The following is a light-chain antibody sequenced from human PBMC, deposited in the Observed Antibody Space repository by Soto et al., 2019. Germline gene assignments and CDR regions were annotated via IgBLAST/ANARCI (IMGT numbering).Light chain of an antibody. CDR3: AAWDDSLNGWV. Sequence: QSVLTQPPSVSDAPRQRVTISCSGSSSNIGNNAVNWYQQLPGKAPKLLIFYDDLLPSGVSDRFSGSKCGTSASLAVSGLQSGDEADYYCAAWDDSLNGWVFGGGTKLTVL. CDR1: SSNIGNNA. V-gene: IGLV1-36*01. J-gene: IGLJ3*02. CDR2: YDD.